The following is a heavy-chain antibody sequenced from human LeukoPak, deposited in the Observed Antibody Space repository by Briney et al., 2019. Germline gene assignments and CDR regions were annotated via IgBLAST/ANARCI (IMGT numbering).Heavy chain of an antibody. D-gene: IGHD3-22*01. CDR1: GFTFSNAW. CDR3: AKGVASTYYYDSSGYFDY. CDR2: ISSSRSTI. Sequence: GGPVRLSCAASGFTFSNAWMRWVRQAPGEGLEWVSYISSSRSTIYCADSVKGRFTISRDNSKNTLYLQMNSLRAVDTAVYYCAKGVASTYYYDSSGYFDYWGQGTLVTVSS. V-gene: IGHV3-48*01. J-gene: IGHJ4*02.